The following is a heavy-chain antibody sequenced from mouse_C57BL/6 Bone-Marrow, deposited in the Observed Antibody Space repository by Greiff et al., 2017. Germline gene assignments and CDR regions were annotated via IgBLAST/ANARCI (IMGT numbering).Heavy chain of an antibody. J-gene: IGHJ4*01. CDR1: GYTFTSYW. V-gene: IGHV1-64*01. CDR3: ARPITTVVATDAMDY. D-gene: IGHD1-1*01. CDR2: IHPNSGST. Sequence: QVQLQQPGAELVKPGASVKLSCKASGYTFTSYWMHWVKQRPGQGLEWIGMIHPNSGSTNYNEKFKSKATLTVDKSSSTAYMQLSSLTSEDSAVYYCARPITTVVATDAMDYWGQGTSVTVSS.